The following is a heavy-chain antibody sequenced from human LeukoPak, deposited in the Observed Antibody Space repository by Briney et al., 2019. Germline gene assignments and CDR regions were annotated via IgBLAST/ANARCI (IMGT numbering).Heavy chain of an antibody. CDR1: GGTFSSYA. D-gene: IGHD5-18*01. CDR3: AEGFQNSYGYF. CDR2: IIPIFGIA. Sequence: ASVKVSCKASGGTFSSYAISWVRQAPGQGLEWMGRIIPIFGIANYAQEFQGRVTITADKSTSTAYMELSSLRSEDTAVYYCAEGFQNSYGYFWGQGTLVTVSS. V-gene: IGHV1-69*04. J-gene: IGHJ4*02.